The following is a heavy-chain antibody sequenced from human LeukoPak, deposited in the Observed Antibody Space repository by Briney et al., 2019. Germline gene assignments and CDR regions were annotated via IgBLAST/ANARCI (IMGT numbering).Heavy chain of an antibody. CDR2: ISGSGGST. J-gene: IGHJ4*02. V-gene: IGHV3-23*01. CDR1: GFTFSSYA. CDR3: AKDGYSYGLNFDY. Sequence: EGSLRLSCAASGFTFSSYAMSWVRQAPGKGLEWVSAISGSGGSTYYADSVKGRFTISRDNSKNTLYLQMNSLRAEDTAVYYCAKDGYSYGLNFDYWGQGTLVTVSS. D-gene: IGHD5-18*01.